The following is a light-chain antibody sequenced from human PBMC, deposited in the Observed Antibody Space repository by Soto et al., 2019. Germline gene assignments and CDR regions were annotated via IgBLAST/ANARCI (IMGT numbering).Light chain of an antibody. Sequence: QTVVTQEPSLSVSPGGTVTLTCGLTSGSVSSTSYPSWYQQTPGQAPRTLIYNTDTRSSGVPDRFSGSILGNKAALTITGAQADDESDYYCILYMGRGISVFGGGTKLTVL. V-gene: IGLV8-61*01. J-gene: IGLJ3*02. CDR2: NTD. CDR1: SGSVSSTSY. CDR3: ILYMGRGISV.